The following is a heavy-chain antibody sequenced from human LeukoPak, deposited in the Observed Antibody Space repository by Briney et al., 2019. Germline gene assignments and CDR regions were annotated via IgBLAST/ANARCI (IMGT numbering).Heavy chain of an antibody. CDR2: INPSGGST. CDR1: GYTFTSYY. CDR3: ARDVNYYDSSGYNYYGMDV. D-gene: IGHD3-22*01. Sequence: ASVKVSCKASGYTFTSYYMHWVRQAPGQRLEWMGIINPSGGSTNYAQKFQGRVTMTRDTSTSTVYMELSSLRSEDTAVYYCARDVNYYDSSGYNYYGMDVWGQGTTVTVSS. J-gene: IGHJ6*02. V-gene: IGHV1-46*01.